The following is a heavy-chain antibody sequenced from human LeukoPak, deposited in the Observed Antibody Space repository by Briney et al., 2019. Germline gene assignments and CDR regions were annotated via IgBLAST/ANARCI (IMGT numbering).Heavy chain of an antibody. CDR3: ASGWLQGEYGY. D-gene: IGHD3-16*01. Sequence: SETLSLTCTVSGGSISSHYWSWIRQPPGKGLEWIGYIYYSGSTNYNPSLKSRVTISVDTSKNQFSLKLSSVTAADTAVYYCASGWLQGEYGYWGQGTLVTVSS. J-gene: IGHJ4*02. V-gene: IGHV4-59*11. CDR2: IYYSGST. CDR1: GGSISSHY.